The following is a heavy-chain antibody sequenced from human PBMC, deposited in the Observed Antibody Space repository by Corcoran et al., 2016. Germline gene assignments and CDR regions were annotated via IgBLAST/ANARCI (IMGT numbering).Heavy chain of an antibody. CDR3: ASSHAYCSSTSCRDAFDI. V-gene: IGHV5-51*01. CDR1: GYSFTSYW. D-gene: IGHD2-2*01. Sequence: EVKLVQSGAEVKKPGASLKISCKGSGYSFTSYWIGWVRQMHGKVLEWMGIIYPGDSDTRYSPTFQGQVTISADKSISTAYLQWSSLKASDTAMYYCASSHAYCSSTSCRDAFDICGQGTMVTVSS. CDR2: IYPGDSDT. J-gene: IGHJ3*02.